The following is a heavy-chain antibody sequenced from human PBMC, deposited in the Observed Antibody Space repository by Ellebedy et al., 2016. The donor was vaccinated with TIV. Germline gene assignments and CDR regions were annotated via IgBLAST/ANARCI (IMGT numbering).Heavy chain of an antibody. CDR3: TASAGTSSGGFDP. J-gene: IGHJ5*02. CDR1: GFTFSGFT. V-gene: IGHV3-73*01. CDR2: IRGKANNYAT. D-gene: IGHD6-19*01. Sequence: ESLKISCAAPGFTFSGFTVHWVRQASGGGLEWLGRIRGKANNYATVYAASVKGSFTISRDDSENAAYLQMNSLKTEDTAIYYCTASAGTSSGGFDPWGQGTLVTVSS.